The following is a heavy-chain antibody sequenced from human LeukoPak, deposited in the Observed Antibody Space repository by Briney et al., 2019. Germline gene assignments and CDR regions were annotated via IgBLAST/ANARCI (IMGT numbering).Heavy chain of an antibody. CDR2: IYYSGST. V-gene: IGHV4-59*11. D-gene: IGHD1-26*01. CDR3: ARAVGATPYNWFDP. Sequence: SETLSLTCTLSVGSLSSHYWCWMRQPPGRGRECIGYIYYSGSTNYNPSLKSRVTISVDTSKNQFSLKLSSVTAPDTAVYYCARAVGATPYNWFDPWGQGNLVTVSS. J-gene: IGHJ5*02. CDR1: VGSLSSHY.